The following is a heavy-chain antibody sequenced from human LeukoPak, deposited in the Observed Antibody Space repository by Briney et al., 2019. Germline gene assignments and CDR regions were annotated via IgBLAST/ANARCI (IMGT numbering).Heavy chain of an antibody. J-gene: IGHJ4*02. CDR2: IIPIFGTA. V-gene: IGHV1-69*05. CDR1: GGTFSSYA. CDR3: ASLAPENWNDARIDY. D-gene: IGHD1-1*01. Sequence: GASVKVSCKASGGTFSSYAISWVRQAPGQGLEWMGGIIPIFGTANYAQKFQGRVTITTDESTSTAYMELSSLRSEDTAVYYCASLAPENWNDARIDYWGQGTLVTVSS.